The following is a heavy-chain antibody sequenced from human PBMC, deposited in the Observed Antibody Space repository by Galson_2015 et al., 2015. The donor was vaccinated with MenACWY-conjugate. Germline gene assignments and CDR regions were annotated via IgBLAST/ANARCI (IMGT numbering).Heavy chain of an antibody. D-gene: IGHD2-8*02. CDR3: AKDTGATGALYVDH. J-gene: IGHJ4*02. Sequence: SLRLSCAASGFTFRDHVMHRVRQAPGKGLEWVSGLSWNSETIAYADSVKGRFTISRDNAKNSLYLQMNSLRPEDTALYYCAKDTGATGALYVDHWGQGILVTVSS. CDR2: LSWNSETI. V-gene: IGHV3-9*01. CDR1: GFTFRDHV.